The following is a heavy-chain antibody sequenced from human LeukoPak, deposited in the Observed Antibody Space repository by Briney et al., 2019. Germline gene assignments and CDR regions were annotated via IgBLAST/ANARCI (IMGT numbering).Heavy chain of an antibody. J-gene: IGHJ4*02. CDR2: IYYSGST. CDR1: GGSISSSSYY. CDR3: ARDMMVRGFPFDY. Sequence: SETLSLTCTVSGGSISSSSYYWGWIRQPPGKGLEWIGSIYYSGSTYYNPSLKSRVTISVDTSKNQFSLKLSSVTAADTAVYYCARDMMVRGFPFDYWGQGTLVTVSS. D-gene: IGHD3-10*01. V-gene: IGHV4-39*07.